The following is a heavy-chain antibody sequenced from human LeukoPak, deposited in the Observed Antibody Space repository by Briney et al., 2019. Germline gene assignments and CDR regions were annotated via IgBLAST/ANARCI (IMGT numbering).Heavy chain of an antibody. CDR1: GFSSNSYW. V-gene: IGHV3-74*01. CDR2: INSDGSST. J-gene: IGHJ4*02. D-gene: IGHD5-18*01. Sequence: GGSLRLSCAASGFSSNSYWMHWARQAPGKGLVWVSRINSDGSSTSYADSVKGRFTISRDNAKNTLYLQMNSLRAEDTAVYYCVRDLYSYGGDYWGQGTLVTVSS. CDR3: VRDLYSYGGDY.